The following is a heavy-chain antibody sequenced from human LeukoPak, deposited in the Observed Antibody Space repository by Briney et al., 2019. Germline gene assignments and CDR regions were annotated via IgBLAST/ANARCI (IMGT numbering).Heavy chain of an antibody. CDR3: ARVRAYYYGSSGIDAFDI. V-gene: IGHV4-4*07. Sequence: SETLSLTCTVSGGSISSYYWSWIRQPAGKGLEWIGRIYTSGSTNYNPSLKSRVTMSVDTSKNQFSLKLSSVTAADTAVYYCARVRAYYYGSSGIDAFDIWGHGTMVTVSS. CDR2: IYTSGST. D-gene: IGHD3-22*01. J-gene: IGHJ3*02. CDR1: GGSISSYY.